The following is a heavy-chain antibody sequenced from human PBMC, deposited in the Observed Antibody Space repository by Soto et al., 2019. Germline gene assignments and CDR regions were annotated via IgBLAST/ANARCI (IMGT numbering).Heavy chain of an antibody. CDR1: GFTFSSYG. CDR2: ISYDGSNK. Sequence: QVQLVESGGGVVQPGRSLRLSCAASGFTFSSYGMHWVRQAPGKGLEWVAVISYDGSNKYYADSVKGRFTISRDNSKNTLYLQMNSLRAEDTAVYYCAKAVMGGFFDYWGQGTLVTVSS. CDR3: AKAVMGGFFDY. J-gene: IGHJ4*02. D-gene: IGHD3-16*01. V-gene: IGHV3-30*18.